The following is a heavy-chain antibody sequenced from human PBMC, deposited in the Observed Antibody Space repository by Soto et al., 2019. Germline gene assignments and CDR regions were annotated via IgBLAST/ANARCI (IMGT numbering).Heavy chain of an antibody. CDR1: GASISSGGYY. Sequence: SETLSLTCTISGASISSGGYYWSWIRQLPGKGLEWIGYIYYTGNTRYNPSLKSRLIISVDTSNNYFSLELSSMTAADTAIYYCARGEYTYGPEGNWFGPWGQGILVTVS. CDR3: ARGEYTYGPEGNWFGP. CDR2: IYYTGNT. J-gene: IGHJ5*02. V-gene: IGHV4-31*03. D-gene: IGHD5-18*01.